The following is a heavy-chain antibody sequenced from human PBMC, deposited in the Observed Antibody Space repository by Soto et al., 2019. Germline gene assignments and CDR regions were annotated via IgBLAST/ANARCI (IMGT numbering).Heavy chain of an antibody. CDR1: GGSISSSSYY. J-gene: IGHJ5*02. D-gene: IGHD3-3*01. CDR2: IYYSGST. V-gene: IGHV4-39*01. CDR3: ASPNYDFWSGRRNWFDP. Sequence: SETLSLTCTVSGGSISSSSYYWGWIHQPPGKGLEGIGSIYYSGSTYYNPSLKSRVTISVDTSKNQFSLKLSSATAADTAVYYCASPNYDFWSGRRNWFDPWGQGTLVTVSS.